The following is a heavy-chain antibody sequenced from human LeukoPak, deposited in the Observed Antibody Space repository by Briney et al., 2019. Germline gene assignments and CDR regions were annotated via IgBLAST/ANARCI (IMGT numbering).Heavy chain of an antibody. J-gene: IGHJ3*02. D-gene: IGHD2-15*01. CDR3: ARPLGYCSGGSCSDAFDI. CDR1: GFTFSIYW. Sequence: GGSLRLSCAASGFTFSIYWMSWVRQAPGKGLEGVANIKQDGSEKYYMDSGKGRFTISRDNAKNSLYLQMNSLRAEDTAVYSCARPLGYCSGGSCSDAFDIWGQGTMVTVSS. CDR2: IKQDGSEK. V-gene: IGHV3-7*01.